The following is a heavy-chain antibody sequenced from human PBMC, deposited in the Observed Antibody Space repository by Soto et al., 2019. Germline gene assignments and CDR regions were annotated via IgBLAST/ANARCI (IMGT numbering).Heavy chain of an antibody. CDR2: IYTSGST. Sequence: SETLSLTCTASGGSISSYYWSWIRQPAGKGLEWIGRIYTSGSTNYNPSLKSRVTMSVDTSNNQFFLKLSSVTAADTAVYYCARDSSGWYYFDYWGQGTLVTVSS. D-gene: IGHD6-19*01. CDR3: ARDSSGWYYFDY. V-gene: IGHV4-4*07. CDR1: GGSISSYY. J-gene: IGHJ4*02.